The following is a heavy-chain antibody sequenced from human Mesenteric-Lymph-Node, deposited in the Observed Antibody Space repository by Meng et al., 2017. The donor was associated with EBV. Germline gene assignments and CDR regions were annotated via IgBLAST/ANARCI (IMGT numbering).Heavy chain of an antibody. CDR3: ARVDCSGGSCYPDY. CDR2: MNPSVGSA. D-gene: IGHD2-15*01. J-gene: IGHJ4*02. V-gene: IGHV1-46*01. CDR1: GYTFTDNY. Sequence: VQLVQSGAEVKKPGASLKVSCKASGYTFTDNYMHWVRQAPGQGLEWMGIMNPSVGSASYAQKFQDRVTMTRDTSTTTVYMELNSLRSEDTAVYYCARVDCSGGSCYPDYWGQGTLVTVSS.